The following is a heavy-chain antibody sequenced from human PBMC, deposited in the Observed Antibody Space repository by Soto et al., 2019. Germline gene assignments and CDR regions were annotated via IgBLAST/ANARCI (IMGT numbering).Heavy chain of an antibody. CDR3: AKAAPIFGAVIILYFDY. CDR2: ISGSGGST. J-gene: IGHJ4*02. CDR1: GFTFSSYA. Sequence: VGSLRLSCAASGFTFSSYAMSWVRQAPGKGLEWVSAISGSGGSTYYADSVKGRFTISRDNSKNTLYLQMNSLRAEDTAVYYCAKAAPIFGAVIILYFDYWGQGTLVTVS. V-gene: IGHV3-23*01. D-gene: IGHD3-3*01.